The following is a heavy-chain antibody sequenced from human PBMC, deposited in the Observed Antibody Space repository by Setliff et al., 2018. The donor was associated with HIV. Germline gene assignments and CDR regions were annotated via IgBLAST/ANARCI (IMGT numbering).Heavy chain of an antibody. CDR1: GGSITTDGYY. D-gene: IGHD6-13*01. CDR2: IYHTGKT. CDR3: ARGSRSHGGMFGY. J-gene: IGHJ4*02. V-gene: IGHV4-31*03. Sequence: PSETLSLTCSVSGGSITTDGYYWSCIRHHPRKGLEWIGYIYHTGKTNYNPSLASRLVMSLDPSKNQFSLKLNSMTAADTAMYYCARGSRSHGGMFGYWGQGTLVTVSS.